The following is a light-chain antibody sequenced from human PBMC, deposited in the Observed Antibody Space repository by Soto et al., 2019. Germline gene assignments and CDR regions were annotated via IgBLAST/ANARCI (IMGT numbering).Light chain of an antibody. J-gene: IGLJ3*02. V-gene: IGLV6-57*03. CDR2: EDN. Sequence: NFMLTQPHSVSESPGKTVTISCTRSSGSIASNYVQWYQQRPGSAPTTVIYEDNQRPSGVPDRFSGSIDSSSNSASLTISGLKTEDDADYYCQSYDSSNRWVFGGGTKVTVL. CDR1: SGSIASNY. CDR3: QSYDSSNRWV.